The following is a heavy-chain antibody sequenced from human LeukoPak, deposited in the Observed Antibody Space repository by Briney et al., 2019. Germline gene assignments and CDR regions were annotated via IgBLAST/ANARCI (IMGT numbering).Heavy chain of an antibody. J-gene: IGHJ4*02. Sequence: SGTLSLTCTVSGGSMSGYSWNWIRQPPGKGLEWIGYVYYSGSTYYNPSLKSRVTISADTSKNQFSLKLISVTAADTAVYYCASRKLGNDYWGQGTLVTVSS. CDR3: ASRKLGNDY. CDR2: VYYSGST. CDR1: GGSMSGYS. V-gene: IGHV4-59*01. D-gene: IGHD7-27*01.